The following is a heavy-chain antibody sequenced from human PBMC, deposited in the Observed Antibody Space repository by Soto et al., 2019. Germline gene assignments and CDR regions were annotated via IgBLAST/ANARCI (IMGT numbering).Heavy chain of an antibody. V-gene: IGHV3-23*01. CDR1: GFTFSSYA. D-gene: IGHD3-3*01. CDR3: VKEHRILGWRHFNL. Sequence: EEQLLESGGGLIQPGGSLRLACAASGFTFSSYAMTWVRQAPGKGLEGVSSISFSDGGTYYADSVKGRLTISRDNSKNTLFLQMHSVRAEYSAVYYCVKEHRILGWRHFNLWGRGTLFPASS. CDR2: ISFSDGGT. J-gene: IGHJ2*01.